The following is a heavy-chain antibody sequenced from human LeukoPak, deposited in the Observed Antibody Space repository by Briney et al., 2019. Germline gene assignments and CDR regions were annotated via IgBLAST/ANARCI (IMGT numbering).Heavy chain of an antibody. D-gene: IGHD3-22*01. CDR1: GFTFSSYW. CDR2: IKQDGSEK. V-gene: IGHV3-7*01. J-gene: IGHJ1*01. Sequence: GGSLRLSCAASGFTFSSYWMSWVRQAPGKGLEWVANIKQDGSEKYYVDSAKGRFTISRDNAKNSLYLQMNSLRAEDTAVYYCARTYYYDSSGYYLPAEYFQHWGQGTLVTVSS. CDR3: ARTYYYDSSGYYLPAEYFQH.